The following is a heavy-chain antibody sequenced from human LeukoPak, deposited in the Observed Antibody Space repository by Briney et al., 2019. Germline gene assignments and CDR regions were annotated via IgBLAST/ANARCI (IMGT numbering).Heavy chain of an antibody. Sequence: SVTVSCKASGGTFIRYAISWVRQAPGHGLQWLGRIIPILGLANYAQKSQGRVTITADKSTSTAYMELSSLRSEGTAVYYCASERYCSSTSCVLYYYYGMDVWGQGTTVTVSS. D-gene: IGHD2-2*01. CDR3: ASERYCSSTSCVLYYYYGMDV. J-gene: IGHJ6*02. CDR2: IIPILGLA. V-gene: IGHV1-69*04. CDR1: GGTFIRYA.